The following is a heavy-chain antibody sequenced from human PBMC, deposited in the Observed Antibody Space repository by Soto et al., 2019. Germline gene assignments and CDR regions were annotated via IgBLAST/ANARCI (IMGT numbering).Heavy chain of an antibody. J-gene: IGHJ3*02. D-gene: IGHD3-22*01. CDR2: ISAYNGNT. CDR3: ARVLWYYYDSSGHDAFDI. CDR1: GYTFTSYG. Sequence: ASVKVSCKASGYTFTSYGISWVRQAPGQGREWMGWISAYNGNTNYAQKLQGRVTMTTDTSTSTAYMELRSLRSDDTAVYYCARVLWYYYDSSGHDAFDIWGQGTMVTVSS. V-gene: IGHV1-18*01.